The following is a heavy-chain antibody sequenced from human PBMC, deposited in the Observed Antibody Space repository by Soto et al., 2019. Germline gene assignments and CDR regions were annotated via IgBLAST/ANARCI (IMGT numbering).Heavy chain of an antibody. V-gene: IGHV4-31*03. D-gene: IGHD2-15*01. CDR1: GGSISSGGYY. J-gene: IGHJ5*02. CDR2: IYYSGST. Sequence: QVQLQESGPGLVKPSQTLSLTCTVSGGSISSGGYYWSWIRQHPGKGLEWIGYIYYSGSTYYNPSLKSRVTISVDTSKNQFCLKLSSVTAADTAVYYCAREGCSGGSCYSSEYNWFDPWGQGTLVTVSS. CDR3: AREGCSGGSCYSSEYNWFDP.